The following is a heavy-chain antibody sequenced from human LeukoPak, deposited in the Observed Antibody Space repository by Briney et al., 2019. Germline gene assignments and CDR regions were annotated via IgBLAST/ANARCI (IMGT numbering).Heavy chain of an antibody. CDR2: ITPNSGGT. D-gene: IGHD6-13*01. J-gene: IGHJ4*02. Sequence: ASVKVSCKAAGYTFTDYFMHWVRQAPGQGLEWMGWITPNSGGTNYAQKFQGRVTMTRDTSISTAYMKLNRLTSDDTAVYYCTRPAATGHFDSWGQGTLVTVSS. CDR3: TRPAATGHFDS. V-gene: IGHV1-2*02. CDR1: GYTFTDYF.